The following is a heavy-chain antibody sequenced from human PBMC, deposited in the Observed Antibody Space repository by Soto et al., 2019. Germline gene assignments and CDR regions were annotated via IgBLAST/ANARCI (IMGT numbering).Heavy chain of an antibody. CDR3: ARDRIAKYYFDY. CDR2: IYYSGST. Sequence: SWILQPPGKGLEWIGYIYYSGSTNYNPSLKSRVTISVDTSKNQFSLKLSSVTAADTAVYYCARDRIAKYYFDYWGQGTLVTGYS. D-gene: IGHD6-13*01. J-gene: IGHJ4*02. V-gene: IGHV4-59*01.